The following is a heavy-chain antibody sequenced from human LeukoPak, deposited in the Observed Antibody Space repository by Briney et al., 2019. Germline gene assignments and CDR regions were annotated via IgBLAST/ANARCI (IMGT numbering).Heavy chain of an antibody. V-gene: IGHV1-2*02. CDR3: ARDREMATNTDY. CDR1: GYTFRSSG. J-gene: IGHJ4*02. Sequence: ASVKVSCKTSGYTFRSSGISWVRQAPGQGLEWMGWINPNSGGTNYAQKFQGRVTMTRDTSISTAYMELSRLRSDDTAVYYCARDREMATNTDYWGQGTLVTVSS. D-gene: IGHD5-24*01. CDR2: INPNSGGT.